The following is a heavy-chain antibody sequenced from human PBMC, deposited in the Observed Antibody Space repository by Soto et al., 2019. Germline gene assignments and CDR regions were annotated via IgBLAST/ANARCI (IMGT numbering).Heavy chain of an antibody. Sequence: SETLSLTCTVSGDSISTFYWGWMRKSPGKELEWIGYVYYTGSTNYNPSLKSRVTISVDRSKNQFSLKLTSANAADTAVYYCARGRTVRNYADDSSDYFYFFDYWGQGTQVTVSS. D-gene: IGHD3-22*01. CDR3: ARGRTVRNYADDSSDYFYFFDY. CDR2: VYYTGST. V-gene: IGHV4-59*01. J-gene: IGHJ4*02. CDR1: GDSISTFY.